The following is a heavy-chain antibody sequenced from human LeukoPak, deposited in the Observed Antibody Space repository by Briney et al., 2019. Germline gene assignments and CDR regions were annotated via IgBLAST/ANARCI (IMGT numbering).Heavy chain of an antibody. CDR2: IIPILGIA. J-gene: IGHJ4*02. Sequence: SVKVSCKASGGTFSSYAISWVRQAPGQGLEWMGRIIPILGIANYAQKFQGRVTITADKSTSTAYTELSSLRSEDTAVYYCARDPTWSYGGLRGDYFDYWGQGTLVTVSS. CDR1: GGTFSSYA. V-gene: IGHV1-69*04. D-gene: IGHD4-23*01. CDR3: ARDPTWSYGGLRGDYFDY.